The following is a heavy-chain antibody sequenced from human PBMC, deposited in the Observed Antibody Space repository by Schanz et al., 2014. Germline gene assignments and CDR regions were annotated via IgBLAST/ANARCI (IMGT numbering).Heavy chain of an antibody. CDR1: GFTVSSNY. CDR2: INTADTT. D-gene: IGHD2-15*01. J-gene: IGHJ4*02. Sequence: EVQLVESGGGLVQPGGSLRLSCAASGFTVSSNYMSWVRQAPGKGLEWVSAINTADTTYYADSVKGRFTVSRDNSKNTVYLHMNSLRDEDTAVYYCAKVREWWPYYFDYWGQGTLVTVSS. V-gene: IGHV3-66*01. CDR3: AKVREWWPYYFDY.